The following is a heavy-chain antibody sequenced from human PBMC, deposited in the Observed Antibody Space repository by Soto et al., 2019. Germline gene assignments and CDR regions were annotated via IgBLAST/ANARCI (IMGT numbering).Heavy chain of an antibody. J-gene: IGHJ5*02. D-gene: IGHD3-9*01. Sequence: PSETLSLTCTVSGGSISSGGYYWSWIRQHPGKGLEWIGYIYYSGSTYYNPSLKSRVTISVDTSKNQFSLKLSSVTAADTAVYYCARLTLRYDPFLFWFDPWGQGTLVTVSS. CDR2: IYYSGST. V-gene: IGHV4-31*03. CDR1: GGSISSGGYY. CDR3: ARLTLRYDPFLFWFDP.